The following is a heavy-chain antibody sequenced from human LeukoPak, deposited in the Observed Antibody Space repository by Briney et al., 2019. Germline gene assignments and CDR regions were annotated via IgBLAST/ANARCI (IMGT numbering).Heavy chain of an antibody. Sequence: GASVKVSCKASGYTFTSYDINWVRQAPGQGLEWMGGIIPIFGTANYAQKFQGRVTITADESTSTAYMELSSLRSEDTAVYYCARTLTYYYDSSGYYGEYYFDYWGQGTLVTVSS. CDR2: IIPIFGTA. D-gene: IGHD3-22*01. J-gene: IGHJ4*02. CDR1: GYTFTSYD. V-gene: IGHV1-69*13. CDR3: ARTLTYYYDSSGYYGEYYFDY.